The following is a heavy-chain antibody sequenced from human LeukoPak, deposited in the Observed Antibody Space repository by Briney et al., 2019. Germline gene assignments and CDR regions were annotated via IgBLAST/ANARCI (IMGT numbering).Heavy chain of an antibody. V-gene: IGHV3-11*01. J-gene: IGHJ4*02. D-gene: IGHD2-21*01. CDR2: ISSSGSTT. CDR3: ARQQLWLDY. Sequence: PGGSLRLSCAASGFTLSDYYMTWIRQAPGKGPEWVSYISSSGSTTNYADSVWGRFTISRDNAKNSVFLQMNGLRPEDTAVYYCARQQLWLDYWGQGALVSVSP. CDR1: GFTLSDYY.